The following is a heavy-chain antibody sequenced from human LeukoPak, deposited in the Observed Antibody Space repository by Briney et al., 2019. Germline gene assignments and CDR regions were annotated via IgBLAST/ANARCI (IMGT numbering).Heavy chain of an antibody. CDR1: GFTVSDNY. D-gene: IGHD5-24*01. Sequence: RGSLRLSCAASGFTVSDNYMSWVRQAPGKGLEWVSVIYSGGSTYYADSVKGRFTISRDNSKNTLYLQMNSLRAEDTAVYYCARDFMATITDYWGQGTLVTVSS. V-gene: IGHV3-66*01. CDR2: IYSGGST. CDR3: ARDFMATITDY. J-gene: IGHJ4*02.